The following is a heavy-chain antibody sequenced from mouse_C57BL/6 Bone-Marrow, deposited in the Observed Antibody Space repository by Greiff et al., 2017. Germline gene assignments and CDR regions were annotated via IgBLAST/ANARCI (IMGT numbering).Heavy chain of an antibody. J-gene: IGHJ3*01. D-gene: IGHD2-4*01. CDR2: ISSGGSYT. CDR1: GFTFSSYG. CDR3: ARHEGDYDGFAY. Sequence: EVKLVESGGDLVKPGGSLKLSCAASGFTFSSYGMSWVRQTPDKRLEWVATISSGGSYTYYPDSVKGRFTISRDNAKNTLYLQRSSLKSEDTAMYYCARHEGDYDGFAYWGQGTLVTVSA. V-gene: IGHV5-6*01.